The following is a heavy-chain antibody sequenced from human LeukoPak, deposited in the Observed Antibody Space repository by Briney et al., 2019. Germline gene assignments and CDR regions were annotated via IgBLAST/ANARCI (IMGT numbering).Heavy chain of an antibody. Sequence: GGSLRLSCAASGFTFSSYWMSWVRQAPGKGLEWVANIKQDGSEKCYVDSVKGRYTISRDNAKNSLYLQMNSLRAEDTAVYYCARDRHGDYYDSSGYYGVNYFDYWGQGTLVTVSS. CDR1: GFTFSSYW. CDR2: IKQDGSEK. D-gene: IGHD3-22*01. V-gene: IGHV3-7*01. CDR3: ARDRHGDYYDSSGYYGVNYFDY. J-gene: IGHJ4*02.